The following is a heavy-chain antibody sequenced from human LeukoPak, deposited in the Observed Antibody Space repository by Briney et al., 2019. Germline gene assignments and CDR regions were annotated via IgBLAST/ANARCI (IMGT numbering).Heavy chain of an antibody. CDR1: GGTFSSYA. J-gene: IGHJ6*02. Sequence: APVKVSCKASGGTFSSYAISWVRQAPGQGLEWMGGIIPIFGTANYAQKFQGRVTITADESTSTAYMELSSLRSEDTAVYYCASQNPLAYCGGDCYPGVYYYGMDVWGQGITVTVSS. CDR3: ASQNPLAYCGGDCYPGVYYYGMDV. V-gene: IGHV1-69*13. CDR2: IIPIFGTA. D-gene: IGHD2-21*02.